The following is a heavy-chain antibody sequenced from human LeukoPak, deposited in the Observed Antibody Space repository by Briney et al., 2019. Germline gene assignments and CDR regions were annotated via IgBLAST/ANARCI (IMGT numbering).Heavy chain of an antibody. Sequence: SETLSLTCTVSGVSISSSSYHWGWVRQLPGKGLEWIGSMYYTGSTYFTPSLNSRLTLSVDTSKNQFSLRLSSVTAADTAVYYCARRVGQQLIYNYYGLDVWGQGTTVTVSS. CDR3: ARRVGQQLIYNYYGLDV. V-gene: IGHV4-39*01. D-gene: IGHD6-13*01. CDR2: MYYTGST. J-gene: IGHJ6*02. CDR1: GVSISSSSYH.